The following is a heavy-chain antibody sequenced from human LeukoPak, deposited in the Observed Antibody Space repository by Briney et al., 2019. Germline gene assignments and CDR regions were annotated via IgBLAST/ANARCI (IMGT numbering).Heavy chain of an antibody. CDR1: GFTFSSYA. CDR3: ARELVVVPAAMSP. Sequence: GRSLRLSCAASGFTFSSYAMHWVRQAPGKGLEWVSSISSSSSYVYYADSVKGRFTISRDNAKNSLYLQMNSLRAEDTAVYYCARELVVVPAAMSPWGQGTLVSVSS. D-gene: IGHD2-2*01. J-gene: IGHJ5*02. CDR2: ISSSSSYV. V-gene: IGHV3-21*01.